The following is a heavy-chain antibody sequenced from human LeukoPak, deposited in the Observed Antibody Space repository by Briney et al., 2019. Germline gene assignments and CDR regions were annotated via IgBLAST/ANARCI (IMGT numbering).Heavy chain of an antibody. CDR2: ISYDGSNK. Sequence: PGGSLRLSCAASGFALSGLGMTRVRRAPGKGLEWVAVISYDGSNKYYADSVKGRFTISRDNSKNTLFLQMNSLRAEDTAVYYCAKGSNRGVATIDYWGQGTLVTVSS. CDR1: GFALSGLG. J-gene: IGHJ4*02. V-gene: IGHV3-30*18. D-gene: IGHD5-12*01. CDR3: AKGSNRGVATIDY.